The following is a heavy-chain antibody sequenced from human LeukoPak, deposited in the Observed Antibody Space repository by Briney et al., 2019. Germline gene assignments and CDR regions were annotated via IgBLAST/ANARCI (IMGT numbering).Heavy chain of an antibody. V-gene: IGHV3-20*04. CDR3: ARDYDYGDYPGY. CDR2: INWNGGRT. CDR1: GFMFDDYG. D-gene: IGHD4-17*01. J-gene: IGHJ4*02. Sequence: PGGSLRLSCADSGFMFDDYGMSWVRQAPGKGLEWVSGINWNGGRTGYADSVKGRFTISRDNAKNSLYLQMNSLRAEDTALYYCARDYDYGDYPGYWGQGTLVTVSS.